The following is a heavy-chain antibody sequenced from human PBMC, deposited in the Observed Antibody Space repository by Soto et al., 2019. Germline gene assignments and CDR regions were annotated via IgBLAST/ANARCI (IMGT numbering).Heavy chain of an antibody. J-gene: IGHJ4*02. D-gene: IGHD3-10*01. CDR1: GFRNYG. Sequence: QVQLVVSGGGVVQPGRPLRLSCAASGFRNYGMHWVRQAPGKGLEWVALIWHDGSKKHYADSVKGRFTISRDDSKNTVDLQMNSLRADDTAVYYCARDRGDFGSGGSFFDYWGQGTLVTVSS. CDR3: ARDRGDFGSGGSFFDY. CDR2: IWHDGSKK. V-gene: IGHV3-33*01.